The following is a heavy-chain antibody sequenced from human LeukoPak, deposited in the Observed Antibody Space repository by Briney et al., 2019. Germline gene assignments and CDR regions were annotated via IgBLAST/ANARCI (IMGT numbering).Heavy chain of an antibody. D-gene: IGHD1-26*01. CDR2: IYYSGST. Sequence: SETLSLTCTVSGGSISSYYWSWIRQPPGKGLEWIGYIYYSGSTNYNPSLKSRVTISVDTSKNQFSLKLSSVTAADTAVYYCARGLIVGATEDYWGQGTLVTVSS. J-gene: IGHJ4*02. V-gene: IGHV4-59*08. CDR3: ARGLIVGATEDY. CDR1: GGSISSYY.